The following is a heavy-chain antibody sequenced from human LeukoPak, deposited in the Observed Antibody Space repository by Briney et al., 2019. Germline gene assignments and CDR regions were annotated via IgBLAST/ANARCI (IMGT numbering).Heavy chain of an antibody. V-gene: IGHV4-59*12. J-gene: IGHJ4*02. CDR1: GGSISSYY. CDR2: IYYSGST. Sequence: SETLSLTCTVPGGSISSYYWSWIRQPPGKGLEWIGYIYYSGSTNYNPSLKSRVTISVDTSKNQFSLKMSSVTAADTAVYYCARDLSGSLYFDYWGRGTLVTAS. D-gene: IGHD3-10*01. CDR3: ARDLSGSLYFDY.